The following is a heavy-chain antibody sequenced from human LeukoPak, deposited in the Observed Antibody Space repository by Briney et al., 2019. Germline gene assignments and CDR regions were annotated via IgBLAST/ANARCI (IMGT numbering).Heavy chain of an antibody. D-gene: IGHD3-10*01. J-gene: IGHJ4*02. V-gene: IGHV4-34*01. CDR1: GFTFSDYY. Sequence: GSLRLSCAASGFTFSDYYMSWIRQPPGKGLEWIGEINHSGSTNYSPSLKSRVTISVDTSKNQFSLKLSSVTAADTAVYYCARTTRPPITMVRGVPFDYWGQGTLVTVSS. CDR3: ARTTRPPITMVRGVPFDY. CDR2: INHSGST.